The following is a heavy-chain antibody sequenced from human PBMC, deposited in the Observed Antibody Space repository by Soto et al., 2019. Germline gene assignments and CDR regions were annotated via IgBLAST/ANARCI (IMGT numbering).Heavy chain of an antibody. CDR1: GGTFSSYA. CDR3: ARAGYYCSSTSCYFNWFDP. CDR2: IIPIFGTA. Sequence: ASVKVSCKASGGTFSSYAISWVRQAPGQGLEWMGGIIPIFGTANYAQKFQGRVTITADKSTSTAYMELSSLRSEDTAVYYCARAGYYCSSTSCYFNWFDPWGQGTLVTVS. D-gene: IGHD2-2*01. V-gene: IGHV1-69*06. J-gene: IGHJ5*02.